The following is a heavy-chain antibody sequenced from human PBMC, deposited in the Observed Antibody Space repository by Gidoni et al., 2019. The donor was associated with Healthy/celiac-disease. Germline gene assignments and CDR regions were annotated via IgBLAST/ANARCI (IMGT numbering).Heavy chain of an antibody. J-gene: IGHJ4*02. V-gene: IGHV4-39*01. CDR2: IYYSGST. CDR3: ARHGLELANFDY. CDR1: GASISSSSYY. D-gene: IGHD1-7*01. Sequence: QLQLQASGPGLVQPSETLSLTCTVPGASISSSSYYWGWIREPPGKGVEWIGSIYYSGSTYYNPSLKSRVTRAVDTSKNQFSLKLSSVTAADTAVYYCARHGLELANFDYWGQGTLVTVSS.